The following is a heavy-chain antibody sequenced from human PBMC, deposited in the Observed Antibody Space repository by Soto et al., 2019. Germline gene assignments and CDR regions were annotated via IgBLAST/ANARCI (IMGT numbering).Heavy chain of an antibody. J-gene: IGHJ4*02. CDR2: INAGNGNT. Sequence: GASVKVSCKASGYTFTGYAMHWVRQAPGQRLEWMGWINAGNGNTKYSQKFQGRVTITRDTSASTAYMELSSLRSEDTAVYYCARAVAVADDFAYWSQGTLVTVSS. V-gene: IGHV1-3*01. CDR1: GYTFTGYA. CDR3: ARAVAVADDFAY. D-gene: IGHD6-19*01.